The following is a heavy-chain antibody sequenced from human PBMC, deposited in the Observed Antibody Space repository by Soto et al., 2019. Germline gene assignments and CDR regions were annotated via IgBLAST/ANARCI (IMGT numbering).Heavy chain of an antibody. V-gene: IGHV1-69*01. CDR1: GGACSSYA. CDR2: IIPIFGTA. D-gene: IGHD6-19*01. Sequence: VRVAYNAYGGACSSYANSWVRQAPGQGLEWMGGIIPIFGTANYAQKFQGRVTITADESTSTAYMELSSLRSEDTAVYYCARDRAAIAVAGLATWFDPWGQGTLVTVSS. J-gene: IGHJ5*02. CDR3: ARDRAAIAVAGLATWFDP.